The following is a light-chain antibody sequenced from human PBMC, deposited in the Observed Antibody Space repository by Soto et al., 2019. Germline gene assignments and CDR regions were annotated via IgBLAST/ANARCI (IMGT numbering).Light chain of an antibody. CDR2: EVS. Sequence: QSVLTQPASVSGSPGQSITMSCTGTSSDVGGYNYVSWYQQHPGKAPKLMIYEVSNRPSGVSNRFSGSKSGNTASLTISGLQAEDEADYYCSSYTSSSTAHVFGTGTKVTVL. CDR1: SSDVGGYNY. V-gene: IGLV2-14*01. CDR3: SSYTSSSTAHV. J-gene: IGLJ1*01.